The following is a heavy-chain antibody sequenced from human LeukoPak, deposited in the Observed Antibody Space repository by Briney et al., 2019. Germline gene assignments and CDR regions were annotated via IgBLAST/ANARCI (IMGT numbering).Heavy chain of an antibody. CDR1: GFTFSSYN. CDR2: ISSSSNYI. V-gene: IGHV3-21*01. D-gene: IGHD6-13*01. J-gene: IGHJ4*02. CDR3: ARDQRATAATGSYFDY. Sequence: GGSLRLSCAASGFTFSSYNMNWVRQAPGKGLEWVSSISSSSNYIFNADSVKGRFTISRDNAKNSLYLQMNSLRAEDTAVYYCARDQRATAATGSYFDYWGQATLVTVSS.